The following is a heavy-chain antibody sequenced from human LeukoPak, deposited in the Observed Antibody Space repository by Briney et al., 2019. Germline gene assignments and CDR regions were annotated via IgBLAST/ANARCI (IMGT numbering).Heavy chain of an antibody. CDR3: AKDSAGGLPAGAFDI. CDR2: ISGSGGST. D-gene: IGHD2-15*01. CDR1: GFTFSSYA. Sequence: GGSLRLSCAASGFTFSSYAMSWVRQAPGQGLEWVSAISGSGGSTYYADSVKGRFTISRDNSKNTLYLEMNSLRAEDTAVYYCAKDSAGGLPAGAFDIWGQGTMVTVSS. V-gene: IGHV3-23*01. J-gene: IGHJ3*02.